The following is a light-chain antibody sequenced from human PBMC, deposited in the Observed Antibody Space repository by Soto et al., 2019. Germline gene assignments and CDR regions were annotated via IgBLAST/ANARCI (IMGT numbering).Light chain of an antibody. CDR2: KAS. CDR1: QSISNR. CDR3: QQYNTYSWT. V-gene: IGKV1-5*03. Sequence: DIQMTQFPSTLSASVGDRVTITCRASQSISNRLAWFQQKSGEAPNLLIHKASSLESGVPSRFSGSGSGTEFTLTISSLQPYDFATYYCQQYNTYSWTFGQGTKV. J-gene: IGKJ1*01.